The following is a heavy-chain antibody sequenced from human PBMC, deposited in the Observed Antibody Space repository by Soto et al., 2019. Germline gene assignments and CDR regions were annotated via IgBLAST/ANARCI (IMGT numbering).Heavy chain of an antibody. CDR2: ISSSSSTI. CDR1: GFTFSSYR. D-gene: IGHD6-13*01. Sequence: EVQLVESGGGLVQPGGSLRLSCAASGFTFSSYRMNWVRQAPGKGLEWVSYISSSSSTIYYADSVKGRFTISRDNAKNSLYLQMNSLRDEDTAVYYCARKGSSSWRLEDYYYYGMDVWGQGTTVTVSS. J-gene: IGHJ6*02. V-gene: IGHV3-48*02. CDR3: ARKGSSSWRLEDYYYYGMDV.